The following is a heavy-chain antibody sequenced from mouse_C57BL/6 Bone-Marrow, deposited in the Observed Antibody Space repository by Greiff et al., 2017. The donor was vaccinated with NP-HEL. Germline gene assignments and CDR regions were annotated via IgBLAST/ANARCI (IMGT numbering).Heavy chain of an antibody. D-gene: IGHD1-1*01. CDR1: GYTFTSYW. J-gene: IGHJ2*01. Sequence: QVQLKESGAELVKPGASVKMSCKASGYTFTSYWITWVKQRPGQGLEWIGDIYPGSGSTNYNEKFKSKATLTVDTSSSTAYMQLSSLTSEDSAVYYCARYSITTVRYWGQGTTLTVSS. CDR3: ARYSITTVRY. V-gene: IGHV1-55*01. CDR2: IYPGSGST.